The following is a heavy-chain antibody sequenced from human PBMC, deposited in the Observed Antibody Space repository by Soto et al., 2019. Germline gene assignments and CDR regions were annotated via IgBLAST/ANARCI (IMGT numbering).Heavy chain of an antibody. CDR1: GFTFSSHG. J-gene: IGHJ4*02. V-gene: IGHV3-30-3*01. D-gene: IGHD1-26*01. CDR3: ASDWATGGTYLGIDE. CDR2: ISYDGSKT. Sequence: QVQLVESGGGMVQPGRCLRLSCAASGFTFSSHGIHWVRKAPGKGLEWVTFISYDGSKTYYADSVKGRFTISRDNYQKTLYLQMNSLSPEDTAVYFCASDWATGGTYLGIDEWGQGTLVTVSS.